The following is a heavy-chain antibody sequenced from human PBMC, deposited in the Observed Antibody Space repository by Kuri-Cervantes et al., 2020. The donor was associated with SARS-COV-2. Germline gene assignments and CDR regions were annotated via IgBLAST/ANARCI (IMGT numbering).Heavy chain of an antibody. CDR3: ARGIGSSWPVGFDP. Sequence: SETLSLTCAVYGGSFSGYYWSWIRQPPGKGLEWIGEINHSGSTNYNPSLKSRVTISVDTSKNQFSLKLSSVTAADTAVYYCARGIGSSWPVGFDPWGQGTLVTVSS. J-gene: IGHJ5*02. CDR2: INHSGST. CDR1: GGSFSGYY. V-gene: IGHV4-34*01. D-gene: IGHD6-13*01.